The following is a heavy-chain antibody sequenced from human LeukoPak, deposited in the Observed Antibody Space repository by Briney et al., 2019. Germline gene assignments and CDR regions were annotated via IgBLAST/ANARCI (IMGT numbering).Heavy chain of an antibody. CDR1: GFTFSSYA. V-gene: IGHV3-23*01. Sequence: PGGSLRLSCAASGFTFSSYAMSWVRQAPGKGLEWVSAISGSGGSTYYADSVKGRFTISRDNSKNTLYLQMNSLRAEDTAVYYCAKGGDVLLWFGELSSSYFDYWGQGTLVTVSS. J-gene: IGHJ4*02. D-gene: IGHD3-10*01. CDR2: ISGSGGST. CDR3: AKGGDVLLWFGELSSSYFDY.